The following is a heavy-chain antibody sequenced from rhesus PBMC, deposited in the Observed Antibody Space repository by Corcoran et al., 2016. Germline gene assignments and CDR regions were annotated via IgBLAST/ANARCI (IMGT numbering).Heavy chain of an antibody. V-gene: IGHV3S16*01. D-gene: IGHD3-9*01. J-gene: IGHJ5-1*01. CDR2: ISSASSYI. CDR1: GFTFSRYG. CDR3: ARGGFRDRFDV. Sequence: EVQLVESGGGLVQPGGSLRLSCAASGFTFSRYGMRWVRQAPGKGLEWVSSISSASSYIYDADSVKGRFTIARDNAKNSLSLQMNSLRAEDTAVYYCARGGFRDRFDVWGPGVLVTVSS.